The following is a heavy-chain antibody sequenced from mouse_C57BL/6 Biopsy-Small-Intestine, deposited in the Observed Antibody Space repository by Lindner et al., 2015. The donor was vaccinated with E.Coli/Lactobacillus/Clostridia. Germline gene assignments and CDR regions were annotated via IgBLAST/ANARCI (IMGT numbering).Heavy chain of an antibody. CDR1: GYTFSSHG. CDR3: ARGDSSGRYYFDH. D-gene: IGHD6-1*01. CDR2: ISTYTGST. Sequence: SVKVSCKASGYTFSSHGINWVRQAPGQGLEWMGWISTYTGSTKYAQKFQGRVTMTTDTSTTTAYMELRSLRSDDTAVYFCARGDSSGRYYFDHWGQGALVTVSS. V-gene: IGHV1-85*01. J-gene: IGHJ2*01.